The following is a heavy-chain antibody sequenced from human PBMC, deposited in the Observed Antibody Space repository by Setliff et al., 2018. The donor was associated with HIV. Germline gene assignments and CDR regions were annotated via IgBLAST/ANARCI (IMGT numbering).Heavy chain of an antibody. J-gene: IGHJ4*02. V-gene: IGHV4-39*07. D-gene: IGHD3-22*01. Sequence: SETLSLTCTVSGGSMTSSNYYWGWIRQSPGRGLEWIGSISSSGSTTYHPSLRSRVTVSAATSKNQFSLKQTSVTAADTAVYFCARDPHYFDTSGHYSWFYFDYWGQGTLVTVSS. CDR1: GGSMTSSNYY. CDR3: ARDPHYFDTSGHYSWFYFDY. CDR2: ISSSGST.